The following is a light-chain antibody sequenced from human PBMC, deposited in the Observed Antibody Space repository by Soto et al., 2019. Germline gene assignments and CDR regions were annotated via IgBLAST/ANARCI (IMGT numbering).Light chain of an antibody. CDR3: LSFDSSLSVV. CDR1: SSNIGAGYD. CDR2: GKP. J-gene: IGLJ2*01. Sequence: QAVLTQPPSVSGAPGQRVTISCTGSSSNIGAGYDVHWYQQLPGRAPKLLIYGKPNRPSGVPDRFSGSKSGTSASLAITGLQAEDEADYYCLSFDSSLSVVFGGGTKLTVL. V-gene: IGLV1-40*01.